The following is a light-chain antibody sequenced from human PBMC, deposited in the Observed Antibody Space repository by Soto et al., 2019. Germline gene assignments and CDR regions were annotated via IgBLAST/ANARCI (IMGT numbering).Light chain of an antibody. CDR2: GAS. J-gene: IGKJ5*01. CDR3: QQHNNWPSIT. V-gene: IGKV3-15*01. CDR1: QSVSSN. Sequence: EIVMTQSPATLSVSPGERATLSCRASQSVSSNLAWYQQKPGQAPRLLIYGASTRATGIPARFSGSGSGTEFTLTISSLQSEDFAVYYCQQHNNWPSITFGQGTQLEIK.